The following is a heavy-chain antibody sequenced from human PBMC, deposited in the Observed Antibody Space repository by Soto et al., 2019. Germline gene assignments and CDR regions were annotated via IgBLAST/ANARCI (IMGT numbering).Heavy chain of an antibody. Sequence: VKVSCKASGYTFTSYGISWVRQAPGQGLAWMGWXSTYNGXTXXAXXLQGRVTMTTDTSTSTAYMEMRSLRSDDTAVFYCAXEMVRGVGSEYWG. CDR2: XSTYNGXT. CDR3: AXEMVRGVGSEY. V-gene: IGHV1-18*01. J-gene: IGHJ4*01. D-gene: IGHD3-10*01. CDR1: GYTFTSYG.